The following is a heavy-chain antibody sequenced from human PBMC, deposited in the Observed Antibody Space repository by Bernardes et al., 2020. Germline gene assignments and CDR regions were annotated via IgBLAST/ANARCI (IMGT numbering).Heavy chain of an antibody. CDR2: INPFGGST. Sequence: ASVKVSCKASGYTFTSYYMPWVRQAPGQGLEWMGIINPFGGSTSYAQKIQGRVTMTRDTSTSTVYMELSSLRSEDTAVYYCASGQWLMRSNYYYYMDVWGKATTVNVSS. D-gene: IGHD6-19*01. V-gene: IGHV1-46*01. CDR3: ASGQWLMRSNYYYYMDV. CDR1: GYTFTSYY. J-gene: IGHJ6*03.